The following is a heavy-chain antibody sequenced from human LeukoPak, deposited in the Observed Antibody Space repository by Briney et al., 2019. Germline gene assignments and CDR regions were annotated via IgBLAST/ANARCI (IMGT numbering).Heavy chain of an antibody. V-gene: IGHV4-59*01. J-gene: IGHJ3*02. CDR2: IYYSGST. Sequence: SETLSLTCTVPGGSISSYYWSWIRQPPGKGLEWIGYIYYSGSTNYNPSLKSRVTISVDTSKNQFSLKLSSVTAADTAVYYCARELMGGGSYRTGAFDIWGQGTMVTVSS. CDR3: ARELMGGGSYRTGAFDI. CDR1: GGSISSYY. D-gene: IGHD1-26*01.